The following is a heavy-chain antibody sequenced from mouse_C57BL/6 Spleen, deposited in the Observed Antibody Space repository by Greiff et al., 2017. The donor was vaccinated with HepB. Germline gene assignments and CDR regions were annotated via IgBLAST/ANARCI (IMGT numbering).Heavy chain of an antibody. CDR3: ARERPQTCYFDY. Sequence: VQLQESGAELARPGASVKLSCKASGYTFTSYGISWVKQRTGQGLEWIGEIYPRSGNTYYNEKFKGKATLTADKSSSTAYMELRSLTSEDSAVYFCARERPQTCYFDYWGQGTTLTVSS. J-gene: IGHJ2*01. CDR2: IYPRSGNT. CDR1: GYTFTSYG. V-gene: IGHV1-81*01.